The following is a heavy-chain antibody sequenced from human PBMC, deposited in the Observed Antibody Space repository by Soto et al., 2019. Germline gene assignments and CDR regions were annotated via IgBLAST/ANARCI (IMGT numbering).Heavy chain of an antibody. CDR3: ARDDGHYDYVWGSYRQNWFDP. V-gene: IGHV1-69*06. J-gene: IGHJ5*02. Sequence: QVQLVQSGAEVKKPGSSVKVSCKASGGTFSSYAISWVRQAPGQGLEWMGGIIPIFGTANYAQKFQGRVKITADKSTSTAYMELSSLRSEDTAVYYCARDDGHYDYVWGSYRQNWFDPWGQGTLVTVSS. D-gene: IGHD3-16*02. CDR2: IIPIFGTA. CDR1: GGTFSSYA.